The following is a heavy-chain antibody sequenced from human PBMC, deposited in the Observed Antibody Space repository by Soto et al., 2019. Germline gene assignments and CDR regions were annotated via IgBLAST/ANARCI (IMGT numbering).Heavy chain of an antibody. CDR3: ARSETYYDFWSGSLSPYGMDV. CDR2: ISSNNNYP. D-gene: IGHD3-3*01. Sequence: GGSLGLSCAASGFTFSDYYMTWLRQAPGKGLEWVSYISSNNNYPYYADFVKGRFTISRDNAKNSLYLQMNSLRDEDTAVYYCARSETYYDFWSGSLSPYGMDVWGQGTTVTVFS. CDR1: GFTFSDYY. J-gene: IGHJ6*02. V-gene: IGHV3-11*06.